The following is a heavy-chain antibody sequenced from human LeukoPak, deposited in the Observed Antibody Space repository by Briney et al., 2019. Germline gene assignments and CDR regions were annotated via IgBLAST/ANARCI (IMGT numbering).Heavy chain of an antibody. V-gene: IGHV1-8*01. CDR3: AMGIYSYGYGGY. CDR1: GYTFTSYD. D-gene: IGHD5-18*01. J-gene: IGHJ4*02. CDR2: MNPNSGNT. Sequence: ASVKVSCKASGYTFTSYDISWVRQATGQGLEWMGWMNPNSGNTGYAQKFQGRVTMTRNTSISTAYMELSSLRSEDTAVYYCAMGIYSYGYGGYWGQGTLVTVSS.